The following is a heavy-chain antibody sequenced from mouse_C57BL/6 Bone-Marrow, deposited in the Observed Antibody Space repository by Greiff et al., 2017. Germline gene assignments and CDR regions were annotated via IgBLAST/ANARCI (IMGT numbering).Heavy chain of an antibody. J-gene: IGHJ2*01. Sequence: QVQLQQPGAELVRPGTSVKLSCKASGYTFTSYWMHWVKQRPGQGLEWIGVIDPSDSYTNYNQKFKGKATLTVDTSSSPAYMQLSSLTSEDSAVYYCARGDGYSYYFDYWGQGTTLTVSS. CDR3: ARGDGYSYYFDY. CDR2: IDPSDSYT. CDR1: GYTFTSYW. V-gene: IGHV1-59*01. D-gene: IGHD2-3*01.